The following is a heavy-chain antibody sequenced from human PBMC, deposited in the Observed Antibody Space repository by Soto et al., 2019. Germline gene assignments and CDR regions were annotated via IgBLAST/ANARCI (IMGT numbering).Heavy chain of an antibody. CDR2: ISSSSSYI. CDR3: ARDTPVGATNFDY. CDR1: GFTFSSYS. V-gene: IGHV3-21*01. Sequence: GGSLRLSCAASGFTFSSYSMNWVRQAPGKGLEWVSSISSSSSYIYYADSVKGRFTISRDNAKNSLYLQMNSLRAEDTAVYYCARDTPVGATNFDYWGQGTLVTVSS. D-gene: IGHD1-26*01. J-gene: IGHJ4*02.